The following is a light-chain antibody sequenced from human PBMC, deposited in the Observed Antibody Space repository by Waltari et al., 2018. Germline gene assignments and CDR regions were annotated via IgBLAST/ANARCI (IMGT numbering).Light chain of an antibody. Sequence: DIQMTQSPSTLSASLGDRVTLTCRASQSISNLLAWYQQKPGKAPKLLIYKASTLESGVPSRFSGSGSGTEFTLTISSLQPDDFATYYCQQYNSYSLLTFGGGTKVEIK. CDR2: KAS. V-gene: IGKV1-5*03. CDR1: QSISNL. CDR3: QQYNSYSLLT. J-gene: IGKJ4*01.